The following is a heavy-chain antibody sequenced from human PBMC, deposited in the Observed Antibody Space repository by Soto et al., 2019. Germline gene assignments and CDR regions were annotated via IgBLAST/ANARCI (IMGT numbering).Heavy chain of an antibody. J-gene: IGHJ6*03. V-gene: IGHV1-8*01. Sequence: QLQLVQSGAEVKKPGASVKVSCKASGYTFTSYDINWVRQATGQGPEWMGWLNPNSGNRRYAQKFQGRVTMTRDTSTNTAYMELSSLESEDTAVYYCARGDLFCNSPRCTHNFYYMDVWGRGTTVAVSS. CDR1: GYTFTSYD. CDR2: LNPNSGNR. D-gene: IGHD3-9*01. CDR3: ARGDLFCNSPRCTHNFYYMDV.